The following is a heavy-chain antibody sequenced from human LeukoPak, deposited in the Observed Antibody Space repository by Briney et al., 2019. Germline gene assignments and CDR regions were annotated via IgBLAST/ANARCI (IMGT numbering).Heavy chain of an antibody. J-gene: IGHJ5*02. CDR1: GYTFTSYD. CDR2: MNPNSGNT. Sequence: GASVKVSCKASGYTFTSYDINWVRQATGQGLEWMGWMNPNSGNTGYAQKFQGRVTITRNTSISTAYMELSSLRSEDTAVYYCARTSGRFLGEPKFDPWGQGTLVTVSS. V-gene: IGHV1-8*03. D-gene: IGHD3-3*01. CDR3: ARTSGRFLGEPKFDP.